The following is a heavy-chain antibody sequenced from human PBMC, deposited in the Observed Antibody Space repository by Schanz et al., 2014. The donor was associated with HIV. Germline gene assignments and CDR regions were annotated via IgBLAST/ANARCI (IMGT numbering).Heavy chain of an antibody. CDR2: IIPLFDTA. CDR1: GGEGRPYA. V-gene: IGHV1-69*01. J-gene: IGHJ4*02. CDR3: ARDQGGLLPSLLDY. D-gene: IGHD2-15*01. Sequence: QVHLGKEGAEVKRRGRKGKGSCKGAGGEGRPYAINWVRQAPGQGLQWMGGIIPLFDTANYAQRFQGRVTIGADESTSTAYMELTSLRSEDTAVYFCARDQGGLLPSLLDYWGQGALVTVSS.